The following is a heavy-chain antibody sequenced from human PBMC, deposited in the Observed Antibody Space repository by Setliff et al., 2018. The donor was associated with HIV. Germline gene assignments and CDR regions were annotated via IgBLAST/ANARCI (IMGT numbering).Heavy chain of an antibody. Sequence: VASVKVSCKASGYTFTSYGISWVRQAPGQGLEWMGWISTYNGNTNYAQKFQGRVTMNTVTSTSTAYMELRSLRSDDTAVYYCARLSIPAYYYMDVWGKGTTVTVSS. CDR3: ARLSIPAYYYMDV. CDR1: GYTFTSYG. V-gene: IGHV1-18*01. CDR2: ISTYNGNT. D-gene: IGHD2-21*01. J-gene: IGHJ6*03.